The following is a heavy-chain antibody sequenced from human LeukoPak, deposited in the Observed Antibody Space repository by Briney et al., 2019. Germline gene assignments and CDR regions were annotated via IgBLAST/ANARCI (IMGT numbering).Heavy chain of an antibody. CDR2: IDPSDSYN. CDR1: GYNFTNYW. D-gene: IGHD6-6*01. V-gene: IGHV5-10-1*01. Sequence: GESLKISCNGSGYNFTNYWISCLRQMPGKGLEWMGTIDPSDSYNNYSPSFQGHVTISADKSISTAYLQWSSLKASDTAMYYCARAYSRSRFDYWGQGTLVTVSS. J-gene: IGHJ4*02. CDR3: ARAYSRSRFDY.